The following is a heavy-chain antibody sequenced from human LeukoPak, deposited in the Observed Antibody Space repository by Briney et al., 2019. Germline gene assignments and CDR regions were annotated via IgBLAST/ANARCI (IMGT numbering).Heavy chain of an antibody. Sequence: ASETLSLTCTVSTGSISNSSYYWGWFRQPPGKGLEWIGSIYYSGDTYSTPSLKSRVAISLDTSKNQFSLKLSSVTAADTAVYYCARVQDYGGNHDAFDIWGQGTMVTVSS. D-gene: IGHD4-23*01. CDR1: TGSISNSSYY. CDR3: ARVQDYGGNHDAFDI. V-gene: IGHV4-39*07. CDR2: IYYSGDT. J-gene: IGHJ3*02.